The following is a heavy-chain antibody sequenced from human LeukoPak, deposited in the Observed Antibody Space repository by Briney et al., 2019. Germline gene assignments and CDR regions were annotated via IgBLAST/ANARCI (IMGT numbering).Heavy chain of an antibody. CDR1: GFTFSGYG. CDR2: IKPDGSNK. V-gene: IGHV3-30*02. D-gene: IGHD2/OR15-2a*01. J-gene: IGHJ4*02. Sequence: GGSLRLSCAASGFTFSGYGMHWVRQAPGKGLEWVALIKPDGSNKYYADSVKGRFTISRDNSKNTLHLQMNSLRAEDTAVYYCARSRAFDYWGQGTLVTVSS. CDR3: ARSRAFDY.